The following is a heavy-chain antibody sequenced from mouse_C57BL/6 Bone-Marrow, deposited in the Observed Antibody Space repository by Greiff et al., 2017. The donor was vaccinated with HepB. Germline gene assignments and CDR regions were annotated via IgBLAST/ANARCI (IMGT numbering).Heavy chain of an antibody. CDR2: IYPRSGNT. J-gene: IGHJ3*01. CDR1: GYTFTSYG. D-gene: IGHD2-3*01. CDR3: ARRHDGYYSTWFAY. V-gene: IGHV1-81*01. Sequence: VQLQQSGAELARPGASVKLSCKASGYTFTSYGISWVKQRTGQGLEWIGEIYPRSGNTYYNEKFKGKAPLTADKSSSTAYMELRSLTSEDSAVYFCARRHDGYYSTWFAYWGQGTLVTVSA.